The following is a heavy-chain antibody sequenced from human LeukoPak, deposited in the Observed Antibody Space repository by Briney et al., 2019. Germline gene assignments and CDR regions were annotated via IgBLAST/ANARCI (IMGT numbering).Heavy chain of an antibody. Sequence: ASVKVSCKASGYTFTSYDINWVRQATGQGLEWMGWMNPNSGNTGYAQKFQGRVTMTRNTSISTAYMELSSLRSEDTAVYYCARGRPWNVQGYFQHWGQGTLVTVSS. J-gene: IGHJ1*01. CDR3: ARGRPWNVQGYFQH. CDR2: MNPNSGNT. V-gene: IGHV1-8*01. CDR1: GYTFTSYD. D-gene: IGHD1-1*01.